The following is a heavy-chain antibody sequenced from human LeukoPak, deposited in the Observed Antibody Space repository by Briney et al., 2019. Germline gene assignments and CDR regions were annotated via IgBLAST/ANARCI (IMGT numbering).Heavy chain of an antibody. CDR3: ARAYCSSTSCLDY. CDR2: IIPIFDTP. CDR1: GGTVSSYA. J-gene: IGHJ4*02. V-gene: IGHV1-69*05. D-gene: IGHD2-2*01. Sequence: SVKVSCKASGGTVSSYAINWVRQAPGHGLEWMGGIIPIFDTPNYAQKFQGRVTIATDESTSTTYMEVSSLRSEDTAVYYCARAYCSSTSCLDYWGQGTLVTVSS.